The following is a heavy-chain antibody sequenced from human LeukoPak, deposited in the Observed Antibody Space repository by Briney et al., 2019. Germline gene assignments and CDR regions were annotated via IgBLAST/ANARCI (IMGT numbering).Heavy chain of an antibody. V-gene: IGHV3-11*01. D-gene: IGHD5-18*01. CDR3: AIDAKGVYGYGYDGGAFDI. CDR1: GFTLSVYH. J-gene: IGHJ3*02. Sequence: PGDPLRLSCAASGFTLSVYHMTCIHHPPARALDRYSYHTYPTHTIYYAVSVKGRVTISRDNAKNSLYLQMNGLRAEDTAVYYCAIDAKGVYGYGYDGGAFDIWGQGTVVTVSS. CDR2: HTYPTHTI.